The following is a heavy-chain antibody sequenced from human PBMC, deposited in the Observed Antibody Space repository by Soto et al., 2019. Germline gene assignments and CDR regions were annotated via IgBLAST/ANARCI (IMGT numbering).Heavy chain of an antibody. CDR2: IYYSGST. Sequence: SETLSLTCTVSGGSISSSSYYWGWIRQPPGKGLEWIGSIYYSGSTYYNPSLKSRVTISVDTSKNQFSLKLSSVTAADTAVYYCDSMRGGPNYHYYYGMDVWGQGTTVTVSS. V-gene: IGHV4-39*01. J-gene: IGHJ6*02. D-gene: IGHD3-10*01. CDR1: GGSISSSSYY. CDR3: DSMRGGPNYHYYYGMDV.